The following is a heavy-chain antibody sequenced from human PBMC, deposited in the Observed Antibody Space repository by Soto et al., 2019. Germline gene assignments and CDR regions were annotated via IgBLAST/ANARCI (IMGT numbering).Heavy chain of an antibody. V-gene: IGHV3-48*01. CDR2: ISSSSSTI. Sequence: PGGSLRLSCAASGFTFSSYSMNWVRQAPGKGLEWVSYISSSSSTIYYADSVKGRFTISRDNAKNSLYLQMNSLRAEDTAVYYCARSVYDILTGPLTYYYYYMDVWGKGTTVTVSS. J-gene: IGHJ6*03. CDR3: ARSVYDILTGPLTYYYYYMDV. CDR1: GFTFSSYS. D-gene: IGHD3-9*01.